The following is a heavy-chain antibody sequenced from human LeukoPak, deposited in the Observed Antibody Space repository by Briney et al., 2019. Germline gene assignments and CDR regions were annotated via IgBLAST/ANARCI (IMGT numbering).Heavy chain of an antibody. D-gene: IGHD5-12*01. V-gene: IGHV3-23*01. J-gene: IGHJ4*02. Sequence: PGGSLRLSCAASGFTFSTYVMSWVRQAPGKGLEWVSGISGSGDNTYYADSVKDRFTISRDNSKNTLYLQMNSLRAEDTAVYYCAKGSGCDTDFDYWGQGTLVSVSS. CDR3: AKGSGCDTDFDY. CDR1: GFTFSTYV. CDR2: ISGSGDNT.